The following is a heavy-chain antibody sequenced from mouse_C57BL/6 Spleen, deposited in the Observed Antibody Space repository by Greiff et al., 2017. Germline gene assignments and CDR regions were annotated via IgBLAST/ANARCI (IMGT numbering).Heavy chain of an antibody. V-gene: IGHV1-53*01. D-gene: IGHD3-2*02. CDR2: INPSTGGT. Sequence: VQLQQPGPELVKPGASVKLSCKASGYPFTSYWMHWVTQRPGQGLEWIGTINPSTGGTNYNEKFKSKATLTVDTSSSTAYMQLSSLTSEDSAVYYCARRTAQATSAMDYWGQGTSVTVSS. CDR1: GYPFTSYW. J-gene: IGHJ4*01. CDR3: ARRTAQATSAMDY.